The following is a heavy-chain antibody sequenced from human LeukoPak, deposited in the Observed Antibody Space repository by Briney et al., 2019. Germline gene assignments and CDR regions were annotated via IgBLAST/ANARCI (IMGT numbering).Heavy chain of an antibody. Sequence: GESLRLSCAASGFTFSSQWMSWIRQTPGKGLDWVANIKPNGGETYYVDSVNGRFTISRDNAKNSLYLQMNSLRAEDTAVYYCVRGSSGTVVRGIAWAWFDPWGQGTLVTVSS. V-gene: IGHV3-7*05. CDR2: IKPNGGET. CDR3: VRGSSGTVVRGIAWAWFDP. J-gene: IGHJ5*02. CDR1: GFTFSSQW. D-gene: IGHD3-10*01.